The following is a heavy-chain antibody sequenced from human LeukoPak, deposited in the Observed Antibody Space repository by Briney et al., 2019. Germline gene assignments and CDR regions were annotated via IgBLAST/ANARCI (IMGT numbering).Heavy chain of an antibody. Sequence: GGSLRLSCAASGFTFSSYAMSWVRQEPGKRLEWVSAICGSGGSTYYADSVKGRFTISRDNSKNTLYLQMNSLRAEDTAVFYCAKATVVVARPDYWGQGTLVTVSS. CDR1: GFTFSSYA. CDR3: AKATVVVARPDY. CDR2: ICGSGGST. V-gene: IGHV3-23*01. J-gene: IGHJ4*02. D-gene: IGHD2-2*01.